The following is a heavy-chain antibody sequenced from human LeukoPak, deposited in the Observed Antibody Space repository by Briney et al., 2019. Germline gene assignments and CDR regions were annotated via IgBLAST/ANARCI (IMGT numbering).Heavy chain of an antibody. V-gene: IGHV3-23*01. D-gene: IGHD3-9*01. Sequence: GGSLTLSRVASGFTFSTYTMNWVRQAPGKGLEWVSALSSSGGSTYYADSVRGRFTISRDNSKNTLYLQMSSLRAEDTAVYYCAKGGGFDWLNYYDMDVWGKGTTVIISS. CDR2: LSSSGGST. CDR3: AKGGGFDWLNYYDMDV. J-gene: IGHJ6*03. CDR1: GFTFSTYT.